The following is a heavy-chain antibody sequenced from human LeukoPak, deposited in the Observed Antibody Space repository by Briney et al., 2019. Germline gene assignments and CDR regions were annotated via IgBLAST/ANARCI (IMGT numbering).Heavy chain of an antibody. CDR1: GYTFTSYC. Sequence: EASVKVSCTASGYTFTSYCMHWVRQAPGQGLEWMGIINPSGGSTSYAQKFQGRVTMTRDTSTSTVYMELSSLRSEDTAVYYCASTPPGSYGYGDFDYWGQGTLVTVSS. CDR2: INPSGGST. J-gene: IGHJ4*02. V-gene: IGHV1-46*01. CDR3: ASTPPGSYGYGDFDY. D-gene: IGHD5-18*01.